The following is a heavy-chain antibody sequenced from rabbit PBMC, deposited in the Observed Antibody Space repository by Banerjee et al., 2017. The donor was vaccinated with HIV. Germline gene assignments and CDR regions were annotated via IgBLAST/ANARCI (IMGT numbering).Heavy chain of an antibody. D-gene: IGHD6-1*01. J-gene: IGHJ4*01. Sequence: QSLEESGGDLVKPGASLTLTCTASGFSFSRNYHMCWVRQAPGKGLEWIACICNSDAKSYYASWVNGRFTISLDNAQNTVFLQMTSLTAADTATYFCTRAAGYGGYGYATGFNLWGPGTLVTVS. CDR3: TRAAGYGGYGYATGFNL. CDR1: GFSFSRNYH. V-gene: IGHV1S40*01. CDR2: ICNSDAKS.